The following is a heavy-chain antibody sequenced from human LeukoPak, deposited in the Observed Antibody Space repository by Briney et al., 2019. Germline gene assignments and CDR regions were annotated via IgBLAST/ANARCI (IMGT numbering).Heavy chain of an antibody. J-gene: IGHJ4*02. CDR3: TILVDSYSGSYYGWSDY. Sequence: TGGSLRLSCAASGFTFSNAWMSWVRQAPGKGLEWVGRIKSKTDGGTTDYAAPVKGRFTISRDDSKNTLYLQMNSLKTEDTAVYYCTILVDSYSGSYYGWSDYWGQGTLVTVSS. D-gene: IGHD1-26*01. V-gene: IGHV3-15*01. CDR1: GFTFSNAW. CDR2: IKSKTDGGTT.